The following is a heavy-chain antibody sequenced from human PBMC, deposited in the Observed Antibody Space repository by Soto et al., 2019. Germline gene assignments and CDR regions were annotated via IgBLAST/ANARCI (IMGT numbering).Heavy chain of an antibody. D-gene: IGHD1-1*01. Sequence: QVQLVESGGGVVQPGRSLRLSCVASGFTFSGYAMHWVRQAPGKGLEWVAFISHDGSNKYYADSVKGRFTISRDNSKNTLYLQMNSLRAEDTAVYYCARGGTPFDYWGQGTLVTVSS. J-gene: IGHJ4*02. CDR1: GFTFSGYA. CDR3: ARGGTPFDY. V-gene: IGHV3-30-3*01. CDR2: ISHDGSNK.